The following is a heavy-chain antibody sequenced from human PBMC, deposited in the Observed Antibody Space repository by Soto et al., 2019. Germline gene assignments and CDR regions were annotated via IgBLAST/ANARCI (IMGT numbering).Heavy chain of an antibody. V-gene: IGHV1-69*06. J-gene: IGHJ3*02. D-gene: IGHD2-2*02. CDR1: GGTFSSYA. CDR2: IIPIFGTA. Sequence: QVQLVQSGAEVKKPGSSVKVSCKASGGTFSSYAISWVRQAPGQGLEWMGGIIPIFGTANYAQKFQGRVTITADKSTSTAYMELSSLSSEDTAVYYCARERDIVVVPAAIRAAFDIWGQGTMVTVSS. CDR3: ARERDIVVVPAAIRAAFDI.